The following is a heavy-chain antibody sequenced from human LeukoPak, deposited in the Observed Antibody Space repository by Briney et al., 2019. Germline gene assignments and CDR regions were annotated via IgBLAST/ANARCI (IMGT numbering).Heavy chain of an antibody. D-gene: IGHD6-19*01. Sequence: PSETLSLTCTVSGGSISSSSYYWGWIRQPPGKGLEWIGSIYYSGSTYYNPSLKSRVTISVDTSKNQFSLKLSSVTAADTAVYYCARRYSGGWYDYWGQGTLVTVSS. V-gene: IGHV4-39*01. J-gene: IGHJ4*02. CDR3: ARRYSGGWYDY. CDR2: IYYSGST. CDR1: GGSISSSSYY.